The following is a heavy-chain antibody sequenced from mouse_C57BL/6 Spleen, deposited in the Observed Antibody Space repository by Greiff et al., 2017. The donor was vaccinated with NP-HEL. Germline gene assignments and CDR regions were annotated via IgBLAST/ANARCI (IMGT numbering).Heavy chain of an antibody. V-gene: IGHV1-69*01. D-gene: IGHD3-2*02. CDR1: GYTFTSYW. J-gene: IGHJ2*01. CDR2: IDPSDSYT. CDR3: ARSSSGYKDY. Sequence: VQLQQPGAELVMPGASVKLSCKASGYTFTSYWMHWVKQRPGQGLEWIGEIDPSDSYTNYNQKFKGKSTLTVDKSSSTAYMQLSSLTSEDSAVYYYARSSSGYKDYWGQGTTLTVSS.